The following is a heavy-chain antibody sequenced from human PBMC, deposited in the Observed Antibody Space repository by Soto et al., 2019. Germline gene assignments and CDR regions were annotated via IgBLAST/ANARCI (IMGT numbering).Heavy chain of an antibody. V-gene: IGHV4-31*03. Sequence: SQTLSLTCTVSGGSISSVGYYWSWIRQHPGKGLEWIGYIYYSGSTYYNPSLKSRVTISVDTSKNQFSLKLSSVTAADTAVYYCAREVFSDYYDSSGYYFDYWGQGTLVTVSS. CDR1: GGSISSVGYY. CDR3: AREVFSDYYDSSGYYFDY. CDR2: IYYSGST. D-gene: IGHD3-22*01. J-gene: IGHJ4*02.